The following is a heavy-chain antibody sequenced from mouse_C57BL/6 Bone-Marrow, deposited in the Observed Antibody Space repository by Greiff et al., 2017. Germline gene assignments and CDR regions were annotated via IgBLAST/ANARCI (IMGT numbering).Heavy chain of an antibody. Sequence: VQRVESGAELMKPGASVKLSCKATGYTFTGYWIEWVKQRPGHGLEWIGELLPGSGRTNYNEKFKGKATFTADTSSNTAYMQLSSLTTEDSAIYYCARLGYGRVLDYWGQGTTLTVSS. CDR2: LLPGSGRT. J-gene: IGHJ2*01. V-gene: IGHV1-9*01. CDR1: GYTFTGYW. D-gene: IGHD1-1*01. CDR3: ARLGYGRVLDY.